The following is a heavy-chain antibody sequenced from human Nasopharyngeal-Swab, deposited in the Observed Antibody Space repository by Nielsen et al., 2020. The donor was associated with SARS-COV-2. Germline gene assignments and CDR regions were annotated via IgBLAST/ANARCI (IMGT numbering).Heavy chain of an antibody. J-gene: IGHJ4*02. CDR3: ARAVLRFGESHLDY. V-gene: IGHV4-61*01. D-gene: IGHD3-10*01. CDR2: IYYSGST. CDR1: GGSVSSGSYY. Sequence: SETLSLTCTVSGGSVSSGSYYWSWIRQPPGKGLEWIGNIYYSGSTNYNPSLKSRVTISVDTSKNQFSLKLSSVTAADTAVYYCARAVLRFGESHLDYWGQGTLVTVSS.